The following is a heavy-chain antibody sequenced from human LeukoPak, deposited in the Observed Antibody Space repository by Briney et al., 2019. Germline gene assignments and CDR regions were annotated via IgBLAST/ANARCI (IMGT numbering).Heavy chain of an antibody. J-gene: IGHJ5*02. CDR1: GGSISSGGSY. Sequence: SETLSLTCTVSGGSISSGGSYWGWIRQPPGKGLEWIGTIYYSATSYYSGTSYFNPSLKSRVPISGHTPKNDLSQNESSVTAADTALYYCATQEGSARPYKSCVLWRRGTLVTVSS. V-gene: IGHV4-39*01. CDR2: IYYSATSYYSGTS. D-gene: IGHD6-6*01. CDR3: ATQEGSARPYKSCVL.